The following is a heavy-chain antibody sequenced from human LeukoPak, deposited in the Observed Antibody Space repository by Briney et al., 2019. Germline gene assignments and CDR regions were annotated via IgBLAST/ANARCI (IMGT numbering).Heavy chain of an antibody. J-gene: IGHJ6*02. CDR2: INPNSGGT. D-gene: IGHD4-17*01. V-gene: IGHV1-2*02. Sequence: ASVKVSCKASGYTFTSYYMHRVRQAPGQGLEWMGWINPNSGGTNYAQKFQGRVTMTRDTSISTAYMELSRLRSDDTAVYYCARPYDSYYYYGVDVWGQGTTVTVSS. CDR3: ARPYDSYYYYGVDV. CDR1: GYTFTSYY.